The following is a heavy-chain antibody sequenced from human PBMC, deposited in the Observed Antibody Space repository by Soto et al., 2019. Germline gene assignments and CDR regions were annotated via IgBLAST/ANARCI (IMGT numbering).Heavy chain of an antibody. CDR3: ARAQSSGNYYSDY. CDR2: IWHDGSNK. V-gene: IGHV3-33*01. J-gene: IGHJ4*02. Sequence: GGSLRLSCEASGFTFATYGIHWVRQAPGKGLEWVAVIWHDGSNKNYADSVKGRFTVSRDNSKNTMYLQMSSLRAEDTAVYYCARAQSSGNYYSDYWGQGTLVTVSS. CDR1: GFTFATYG. D-gene: IGHD1-26*01.